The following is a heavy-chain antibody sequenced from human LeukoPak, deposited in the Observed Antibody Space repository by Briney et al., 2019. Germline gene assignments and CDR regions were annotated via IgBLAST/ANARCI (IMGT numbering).Heavy chain of an antibody. J-gene: IGHJ4*02. CDR1: GGSFSGYY. Sequence: PSETLSLTCAVYGGSFSGYYWSWIRQPPGKGLEWIGEINHSGSTNYNPSLKSRVTISVDTSKNQFSLKLSSVTAADTAVYYCASRLPCAYCGGDCYTYYFDYWGQGALVTVSS. CDR2: INHSGST. V-gene: IGHV4-34*01. D-gene: IGHD2-21*02. CDR3: ASRLPCAYCGGDCYTYYFDY.